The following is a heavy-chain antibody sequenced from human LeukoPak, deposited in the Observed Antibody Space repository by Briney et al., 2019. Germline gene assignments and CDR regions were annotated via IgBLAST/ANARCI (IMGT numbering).Heavy chain of an antibody. D-gene: IGHD3-16*01. J-gene: IGHJ4*02. CDR1: GYTFTSYG. CDR3: ARGGRLGELFSPDY. Sequence: VASVKVSCKASGYTFTSYGITWVRQAPGQGLEWTGWISTYNGNTNYAQNLQGRVTMTTDTSTSTAYMELRSLRSDDTAVYYCARGGRLGELFSPDYWGQGTLVTVS. V-gene: IGHV1-18*04. CDR2: ISTYNGNT.